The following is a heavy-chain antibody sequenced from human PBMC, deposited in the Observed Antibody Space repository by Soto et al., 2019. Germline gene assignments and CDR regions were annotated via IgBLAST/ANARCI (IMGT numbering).Heavy chain of an antibody. V-gene: IGHV3-21*01. CDR2: ISSSSSYI. CDR1: GFTFSSYS. Sequence: EVQLVESGGGLVKPGGSLRLSCAASGFTFSSYSMNWVRQAPGKGLEWVSSISSSSSYIYYADSVKGRFTISRDNAKNSLYLQMNSLRAEDKAVYYCARARGYSSWYFDYWGQGTLVTVSS. D-gene: IGHD6-13*01. CDR3: ARARGYSSWYFDY. J-gene: IGHJ4*02.